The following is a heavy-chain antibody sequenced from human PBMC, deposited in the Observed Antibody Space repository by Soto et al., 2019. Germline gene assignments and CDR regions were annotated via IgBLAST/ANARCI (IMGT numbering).Heavy chain of an antibody. CDR3: ASHHCRGGSCYGGDAFDI. D-gene: IGHD2-15*01. Sequence: EVQLVESGGGLVQPGGSLRLSCAASGFTFSSYWMHWVRQIPGKGLVWVSRINSGGSSTSYADSVKARFTISRDNAENTLYLEMNSLRAEDTAVYYCASHHCRGGSCYGGDAFDIWGQGTMVTVSS. CDR1: GFTFSSYW. V-gene: IGHV3-74*01. J-gene: IGHJ3*02. CDR2: INSGGSST.